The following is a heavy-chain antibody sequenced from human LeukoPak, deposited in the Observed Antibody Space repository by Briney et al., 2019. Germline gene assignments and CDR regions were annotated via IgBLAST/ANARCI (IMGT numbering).Heavy chain of an antibody. Sequence: PGGSLRLSCAASGFTVSSNYMSWVRQAPGKGLGWVSVIYSGGSTYYADSVKGRFTISRDNSKNTLYLQMNSLRAEDTAVYYCAAAMAHGAFDIWGQGTMVTVSS. CDR2: IYSGGST. D-gene: IGHD5-18*01. V-gene: IGHV3-66*01. CDR3: AAAMAHGAFDI. J-gene: IGHJ3*02. CDR1: GFTVSSNY.